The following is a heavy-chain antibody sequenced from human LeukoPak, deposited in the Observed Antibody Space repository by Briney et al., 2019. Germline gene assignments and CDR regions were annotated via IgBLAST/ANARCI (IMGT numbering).Heavy chain of an antibody. J-gene: IGHJ6*03. CDR2: MNPNSGNT. V-gene: IGHV1-8*02. CDR3: ARTPHLYYYYYMDV. CDR1: GGTFSSYA. Sequence: ASVKVSCKDSGGTFSSYAINWVRQATGQGLEWMGWMNPNSGNTGYAQKFQGRVTMTRNTSISTAYMELSSLRSEDTAVYYCARTPHLYYYYYMDVWGKGTTVTVSS.